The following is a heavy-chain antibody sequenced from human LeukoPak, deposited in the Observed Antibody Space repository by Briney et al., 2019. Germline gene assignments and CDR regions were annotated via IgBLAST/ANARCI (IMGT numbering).Heavy chain of an antibody. D-gene: IGHD1-1*01. CDR3: ARDRGGTGDFDY. CDR1: GFTFTTYA. CDR2: INAGNGDT. V-gene: IGHV1-3*01. Sequence: GASVKVSCKTSGFTFTTYAIQWVRQAPGQRLEWMGWINAGNGDTKYSQKFQGRVTIARDTSASTAYMELSSLRSEDTAVYYCARDRGGTGDFDYWGQGTLVTVSS. J-gene: IGHJ4*02.